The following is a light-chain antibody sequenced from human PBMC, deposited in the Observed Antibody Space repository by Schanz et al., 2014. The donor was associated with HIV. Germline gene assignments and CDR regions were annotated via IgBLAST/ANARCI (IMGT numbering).Light chain of an antibody. V-gene: IGKV1-8*01. J-gene: IGKJ2*01. CDR2: AAS. CDR3: QQGETFPT. Sequence: AIRMTQSPSSFSASTGDRVTITCRASQGISSYLAWYQQKPGKAPKLLIYAASTLQSGVPSRFSGSGSGTDFTLTINGLQPEDSATYYCQQGETFPTFGQGTKLEI. CDR1: QGISSY.